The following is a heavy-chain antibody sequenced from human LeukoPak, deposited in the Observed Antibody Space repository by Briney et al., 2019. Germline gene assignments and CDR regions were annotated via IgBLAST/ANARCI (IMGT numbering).Heavy chain of an antibody. CDR3: AKARKAENWFDP. CDR1: GFTFSSYA. V-gene: IGHV3-23*01. CDR2: ISGSGGST. D-gene: IGHD6-13*01. Sequence: PGGSLRLSCAASGFTFSSYAMSWVRQAPGKGLEWVSAISGSGGSTYYADSVKGRFTISRDNSKSTLYLQMNSLRAEDTAVYYCAKARKAENWFDPWGQGTLVTVSS. J-gene: IGHJ5*02.